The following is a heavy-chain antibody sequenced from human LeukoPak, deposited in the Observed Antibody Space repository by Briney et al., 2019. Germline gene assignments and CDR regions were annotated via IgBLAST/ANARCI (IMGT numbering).Heavy chain of an antibody. CDR2: ISGSGGAT. J-gene: IGHJ4*02. CDR1: GFTFSSYV. Sequence: PGGSLRLSCAASGFTFSSYVMTWVRQAPGKGLEWVSGISGSGGATYYADSVKGRFTISRDNAKNSLYLQMNSLRAEDTALYYCAKAASYYPTTVTGDAFDYWGQGTLVTVSS. CDR3: AKAASYYPTTVTGDAFDY. V-gene: IGHV3-23*01. D-gene: IGHD4-17*01.